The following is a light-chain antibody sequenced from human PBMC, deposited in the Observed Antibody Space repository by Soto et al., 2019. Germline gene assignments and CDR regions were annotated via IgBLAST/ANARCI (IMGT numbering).Light chain of an antibody. J-gene: IGKJ1*01. CDR3: QQYNSYSWT. CDR1: QSISSW. CDR2: KAS. Sequence: DIQMTHSPSTLSASVGDRVTITCRASQSISSWLTWYQQKPGKAPKLLIYKASSLESGVPSRFSGSGSGTEFTLTISSLQPDDFATYYCQQYNSYSWTFGQGTKVEI. V-gene: IGKV1-5*03.